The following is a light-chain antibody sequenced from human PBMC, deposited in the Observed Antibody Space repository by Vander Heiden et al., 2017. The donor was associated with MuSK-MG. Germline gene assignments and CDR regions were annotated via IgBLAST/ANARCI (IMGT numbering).Light chain of an antibody. CDR1: QNINTN. Sequence: ILMTQSPAFVSVSPGAGVSLSCRASQNINTNLAWYQQKPGQAPRLLLDNASTRATGIPVRFSGSGSGTEFTLTISSLQSEDSALYYCQQYHQRPPAFGQGTKVEI. CDR3: QQYHQRPPA. V-gene: IGKV3-15*01. CDR2: NAS. J-gene: IGKJ1*01.